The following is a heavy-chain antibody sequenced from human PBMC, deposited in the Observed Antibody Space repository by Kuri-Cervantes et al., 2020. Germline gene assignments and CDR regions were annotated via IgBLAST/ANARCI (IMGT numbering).Heavy chain of an antibody. CDR1: GFTFDDYA. CDR3: AKNYYYYYMDV. CDR2: ISGSGGST. J-gene: IGHJ6*03. Sequence: ETLSLTCAASGFTFDDYAMHWVRQAPGKGLEWVSAISGSGGSTYYADSVKGRLTISRDNSKNTLYLQMNSLRAEDAAVYYCAKNYYYYYMDVWGKGTTVTVSS. V-gene: IGHV3-23*01.